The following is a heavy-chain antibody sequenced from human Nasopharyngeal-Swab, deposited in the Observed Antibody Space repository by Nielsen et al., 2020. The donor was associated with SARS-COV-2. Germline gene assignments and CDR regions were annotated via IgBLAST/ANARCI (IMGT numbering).Heavy chain of an antibody. J-gene: IGHJ4*02. D-gene: IGHD4-17*01. CDR2: IKQDGSAK. CDR3: ARDLGSGTVSDY. V-gene: IGHV3-7*03. Sequence: WIRQPPGKGLEWVANIKQDGSAKWYVDSVKGRFTISRDNAKNSLYLQMDSLRAEDTAVYYCARDLGSGTVSDYWGQGTLVTVSS.